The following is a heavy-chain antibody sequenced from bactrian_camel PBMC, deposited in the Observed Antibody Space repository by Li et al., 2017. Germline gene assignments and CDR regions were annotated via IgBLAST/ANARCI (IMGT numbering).Heavy chain of an antibody. CDR2: LDSDGTT. CDR1: GYSFGGRR. Sequence: HVQLVESGGGSVQAGGSLRLSCAASGYSFGGRRVGWFRQAPGKSREGVAVLDSDGTTCYAQSVEGRFTIAKDNAKNALYLRMNMLHLDDTAKYFCAAHVSTIPCIAPLVESAYELWGQGTQVTV. J-gene: IGHJ4*01. V-gene: IGHV3S55*01. D-gene: IGHD4*01. CDR3: AAHVSTIPCIAPLVESAYEL.